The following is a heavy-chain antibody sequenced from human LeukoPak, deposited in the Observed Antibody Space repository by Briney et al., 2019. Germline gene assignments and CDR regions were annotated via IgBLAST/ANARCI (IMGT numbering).Heavy chain of an antibody. CDR3: ARGDIVVLPAGIPHNWFDP. CDR2: INPNSGGT. D-gene: IGHD2-2*02. CDR1: GYTFTDYY. V-gene: IGHV1-2*06. Sequence: ASVKVSCKASGYTFTDYYIHWVRQAPGQGLEWMGRINPNSGGTNYAQKFQGRVTMTRDTSISTAYMELSRLRSDDTAVYYCARGDIVVLPAGIPHNWFDPWGQGTLVTVSS. J-gene: IGHJ5*02.